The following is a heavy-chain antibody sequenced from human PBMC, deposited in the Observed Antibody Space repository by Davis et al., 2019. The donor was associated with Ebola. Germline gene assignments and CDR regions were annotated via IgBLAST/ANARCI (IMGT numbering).Heavy chain of an antibody. CDR3: ARDLGSSTDY. V-gene: IGHV3-30*03. CDR2: ISYDGSNK. D-gene: IGHD6-6*01. CDR1: GFTFSSYG. J-gene: IGHJ4*02. Sequence: PGGSLRLSCAASGFTFSSYGMHWVRRAPGKGLEWVAVISYDGSNKYYADSVKGRFTISRDNSKNTVLLQMSSLRAEDTAIYYCARDLGSSTDYWGQGTLVTVSS.